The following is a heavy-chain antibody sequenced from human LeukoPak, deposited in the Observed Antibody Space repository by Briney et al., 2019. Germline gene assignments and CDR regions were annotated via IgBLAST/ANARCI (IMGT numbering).Heavy chain of an antibody. CDR2: IKQDGSEK. V-gene: IGHV3-7*05. D-gene: IGHD1-1*01. CDR1: GFTFSSYG. Sequence: PGGSLRLSCAASGFTFSSYGMHWVRQAPGKGLQWVANIKQDGSEKYYVDSVKGRFTISRDNAKNSLYLQMNSLRAEDTAVYYCTRDRSGQDWGQGTLVTVSS. CDR3: TRDRSGQD. J-gene: IGHJ4*02.